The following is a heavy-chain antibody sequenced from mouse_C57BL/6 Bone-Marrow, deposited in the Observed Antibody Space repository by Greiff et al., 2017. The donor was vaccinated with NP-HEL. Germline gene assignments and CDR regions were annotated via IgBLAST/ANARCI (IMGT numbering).Heavy chain of an antibody. CDR1: GYEFSNYW. Sequence: VQLQQSGAELVKPGASVKISCKASGYEFSNYWMNWVKQRPGKGLEWIGQIYPGDGDTNYNGKFKDQATLTADKSSSTAYSQLSRLTSEDSAVYFCARGAYWGQGTLVTVSA. V-gene: IGHV1-80*01. CDR2: IYPGDGDT. CDR3: ARGAY. J-gene: IGHJ3*01.